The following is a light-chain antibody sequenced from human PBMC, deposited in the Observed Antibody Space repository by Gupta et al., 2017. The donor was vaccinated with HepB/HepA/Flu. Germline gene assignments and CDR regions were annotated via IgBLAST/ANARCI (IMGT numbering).Light chain of an antibody. CDR2: GAS. Sequence: EIQMTQSPSSLSSSVGDRVTITCQATHDIKTFLNWFQQKSGKAPRLLIYGASNLESGVPPRFSGSGSGTQFSLTITNLQPEDVASYVCQQDDHLPCTFGQGT. CDR1: HDIKTF. CDR3: QQDDHLPCT. J-gene: IGKJ2*01. V-gene: IGKV1-33*01.